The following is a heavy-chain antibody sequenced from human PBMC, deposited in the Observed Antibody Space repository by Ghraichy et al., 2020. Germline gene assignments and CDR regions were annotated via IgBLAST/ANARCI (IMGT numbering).Heavy chain of an antibody. CDR3: ARDGVIAVAGTDI. D-gene: IGHD6-19*01. Sequence: GALRLSCAASGFTFSSYWMHWVRQTPGKGLVWISRINGDGSTTSYADSVKGRFTISRDNAKNTLYLQMNSLRAEDTAVYYCARDGVIAVAGTDIWGQGTLVTVSS. V-gene: IGHV3-74*01. CDR1: GFTFSSYW. J-gene: IGHJ4*02. CDR2: INGDGSTT.